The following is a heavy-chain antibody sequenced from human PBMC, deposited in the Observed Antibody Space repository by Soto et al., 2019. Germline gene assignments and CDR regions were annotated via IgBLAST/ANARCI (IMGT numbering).Heavy chain of an antibody. CDR1: GGSISSSDYY. CDR2: IYYSGST. D-gene: IGHD2-15*01. V-gene: IGHV4-39*01. Sequence: SETLSLTCTVSGGSISSSDYYWSWIRQHPGKGLEWIGSIYYSGSTYYNPSLKSRVTVSVDTSKNQFSLKLSSVTAADTAMYYCARHTPAISISDHWGQGTLVT. CDR3: ARHTPAISISDH. J-gene: IGHJ4*02.